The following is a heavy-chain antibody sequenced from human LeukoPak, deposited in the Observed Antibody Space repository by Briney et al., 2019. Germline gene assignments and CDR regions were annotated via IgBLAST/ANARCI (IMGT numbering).Heavy chain of an antibody. Sequence: GGSLRLSCAASGFTFSSYWMHWVRQAPGKGLVWVSRINSDGSTTSYADSVKGRFTISRDNSKNTLYLQMNSLRAEDTAVYYCARDRASSGYYYVGYFDLWGRGTLVTVSS. CDR1: GFTFSSYW. CDR2: INSDGSTT. CDR3: ARDRASSGYYYVGYFDL. D-gene: IGHD3-22*01. J-gene: IGHJ2*01. V-gene: IGHV3-74*01.